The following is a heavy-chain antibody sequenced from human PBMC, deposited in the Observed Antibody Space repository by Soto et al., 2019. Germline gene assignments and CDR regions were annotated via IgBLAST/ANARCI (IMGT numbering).Heavy chain of an antibody. D-gene: IGHD6-13*01. J-gene: IGHJ6*02. CDR2: IWHDGSNK. CDR3: AAGPYSSSWYDYYYYGMDV. Sequence: QVQLVESGGGVVQPGRSLRLSCAASGFTFSSYGMHWVRQAPGKGLEWVAVIWHDGSNKYYADSVKGRFTISRDNSKNTLYLQMNSLRAEDTAVYYCAAGPYSSSWYDYYYYGMDVWGQGTTVTVSS. CDR1: GFTFSSYG. V-gene: IGHV3-33*01.